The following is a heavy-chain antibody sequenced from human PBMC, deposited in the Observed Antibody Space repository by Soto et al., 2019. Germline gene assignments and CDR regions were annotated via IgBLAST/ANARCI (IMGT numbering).Heavy chain of an antibody. D-gene: IGHD1-26*01. Sequence: QVQLVESGGCVVQPGRSLRLSCAASGFTFSSYAMHWVRQAPGKGMEWVAVISYDGSNKYYADSVKGRFTISRDNSKNTLYLQMNSLRAEDKAVYYCASGRVGAWLDYWGQGTLVTVSS. J-gene: IGHJ4*02. CDR1: GFTFSSYA. CDR3: ASGRVGAWLDY. CDR2: ISYDGSNK. V-gene: IGHV3-30-3*01.